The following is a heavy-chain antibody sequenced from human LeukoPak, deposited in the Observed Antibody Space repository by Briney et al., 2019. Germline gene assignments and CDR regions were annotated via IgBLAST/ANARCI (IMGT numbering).Heavy chain of an antibody. CDR3: AREKAVAGTAMDY. J-gene: IGHJ4*02. V-gene: IGHV1-46*01. CDR2: INPSGGST. Sequence: ASVKVSCKASGYTFTSYGISWVRQAPGQGLEWMGIINPSGGSTSYAQKFQGRVTMTRDTSTSTVYMELSSLRSEDTAVYYCAREKAVAGTAMDYWGQGTLVTVSS. D-gene: IGHD6-19*01. CDR1: GYTFTSYG.